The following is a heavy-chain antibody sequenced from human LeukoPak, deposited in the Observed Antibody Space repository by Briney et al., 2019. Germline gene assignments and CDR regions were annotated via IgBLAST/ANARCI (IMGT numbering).Heavy chain of an antibody. CDR3: ARDPGYSYGYDY. D-gene: IGHD5-18*01. J-gene: IGHJ4*02. V-gene: IGHV3-66*01. Sequence: GGSLRLSCAASGFTVSDNYMSWVRPAPGKGLEWVSVIYSDGGTYYADSVKGRFTISRDNSKNTVYLQMNSLRAEDTAVYYCARDPGYSYGYDYWGQGTLVTVSS. CDR2: IYSDGGT. CDR1: GFTVSDNY.